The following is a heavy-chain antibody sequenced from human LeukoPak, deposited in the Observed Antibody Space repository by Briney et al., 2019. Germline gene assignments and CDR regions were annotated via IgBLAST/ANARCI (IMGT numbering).Heavy chain of an antibody. CDR2: IHYTGST. D-gene: IGHD4-11*01. V-gene: IGHV4-59*12. Sequence: SETLSLTCTVSGGSLNSDYWTWIRRPPGKGLEYIGYIHYTGSTYYNPSLKSRVTISVDTSKNQFSLKLSSVTAADTAVYYCARRTVTPKYYFDYWGQGTLVTVSS. J-gene: IGHJ4*02. CDR3: ARRTVTPKYYFDY. CDR1: GGSLNSDY.